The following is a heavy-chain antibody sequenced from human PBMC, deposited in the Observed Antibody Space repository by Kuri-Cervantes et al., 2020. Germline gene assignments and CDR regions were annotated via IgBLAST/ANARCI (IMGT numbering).Heavy chain of an antibody. CDR2: IIPIFGTA. CDR1: GYTFTSYG. CDR3: ARDGRYCSGGSCYNY. V-gene: IGHV1-69*13. Sequence: SVKVSCKASGYTFTSYGISWVRQAPGQGLEWMGGIIPIFGTANYAQKFQGRVTITADESTSTAYMELSSLRSEDTAVYYCARDGRYCSGGSCYNYWGQGTLVTVSS. D-gene: IGHD2-15*01. J-gene: IGHJ4*02.